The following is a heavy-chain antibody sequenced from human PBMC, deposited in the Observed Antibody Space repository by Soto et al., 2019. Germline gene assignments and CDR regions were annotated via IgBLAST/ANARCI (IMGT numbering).Heavy chain of an antibody. CDR3: ARGSIGDSSGYYPGPFDY. D-gene: IGHD3-22*01. CDR2: ISYDGSNK. J-gene: IGHJ4*02. V-gene: IGHV3-30-3*01. CDR1: GFTFSSYA. Sequence: VQLLESGGGLVQPGGSLRLSCAASGFTFSSYAMHWVRQAPGKGLEWVAVISYDGSNKYYADSVKGRFTISRDNSKNTLYLQMNSLRAEDTAVYYCARGSIGDSSGYYPGPFDYWGQGTLVTVSS.